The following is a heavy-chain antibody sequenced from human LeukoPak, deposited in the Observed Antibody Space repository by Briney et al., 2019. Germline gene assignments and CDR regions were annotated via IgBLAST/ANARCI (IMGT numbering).Heavy chain of an antibody. V-gene: IGHV3-30*02. CDR2: IRYDGSKT. D-gene: IGHD6-19*01. CDR1: GFTFSSYA. Sequence: GGSLRLSCAASGFTFSSYAMHWVRQAPGKGLEWVAFIRYDGSKTFYGESVKGRFTISRDNPKSTLNLQMNSVSNEDTAVYYCTTEPGDYSSVSGFDYWAREPWSPSP. J-gene: IGHJ4*02. CDR3: TTEPGDYSSVSGFDY.